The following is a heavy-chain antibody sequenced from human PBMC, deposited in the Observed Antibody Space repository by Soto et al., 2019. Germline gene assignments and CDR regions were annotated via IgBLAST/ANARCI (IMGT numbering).Heavy chain of an antibody. Sequence: SETLSLTCTVSGGSISSSSYYWGWIRQPPGKGLEWIGSIYYSGSTYYNPSLKSRVTISVDTSKNQFSLKLSSVTAADTAVYYCAILQLVPWWFDPWGQGTLVTVSS. J-gene: IGHJ5*02. CDR1: GGSISSSSYY. V-gene: IGHV4-39*01. D-gene: IGHD6-6*01. CDR3: AILQLVPWWFDP. CDR2: IYYSGST.